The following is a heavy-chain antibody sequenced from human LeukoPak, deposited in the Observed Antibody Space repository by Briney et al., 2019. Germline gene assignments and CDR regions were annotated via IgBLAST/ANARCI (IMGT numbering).Heavy chain of an antibody. Sequence: SETLSLTCTVSGGSISNYYWSWIRQPAGKGLEWIGRIYISGSTNYNPSLKSRVTMSVDTSKNQFSLKLSSVTAADTAVFYRARVRGSWGYFDYWGQGTLVTVSS. J-gene: IGHJ4*02. V-gene: IGHV4-4*07. D-gene: IGHD1-26*01. CDR3: ARVRGSWGYFDY. CDR2: IYISGST. CDR1: GGSISNYY.